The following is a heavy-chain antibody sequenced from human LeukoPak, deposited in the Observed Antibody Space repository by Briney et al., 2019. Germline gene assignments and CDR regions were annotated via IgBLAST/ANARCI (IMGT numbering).Heavy chain of an antibody. CDR3: ARGAYIANHYADYFDY. V-gene: IGHV3-48*04. CDR1: GFTFSSYS. Sequence: GGSLRLSCAASGFTFSSYSMNWVRQARGKGLEWISYISNSGTTIYYADSVKGRFTISRDNAKNSLYPQMNSLRVEDTAVYYCARGAYIANHYADYFDYWGQGTLVTVSA. CDR2: ISNSGTTI. J-gene: IGHJ4*02. D-gene: IGHD3-16*01.